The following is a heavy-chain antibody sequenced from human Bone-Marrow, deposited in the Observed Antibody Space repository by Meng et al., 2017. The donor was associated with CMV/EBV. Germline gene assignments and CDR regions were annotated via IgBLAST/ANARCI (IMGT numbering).Heavy chain of an antibody. D-gene: IGHD6-19*01. CDR2: INPSGGST. CDR1: GGTFSSYA. CDR3: ARGADNSVWSLTMDV. V-gene: IGHV1-46*01. J-gene: IGHJ6*02. Sequence: ASVKVSCKASGGTFSSYAISWVRQAPGQGLEWMGIINPSGGSTKYEQKFQGRVTMTRDTSTTRVYMEPSSLRSEDTAVYYCARGADNSVWSLTMDVWGQGPTVPVPS.